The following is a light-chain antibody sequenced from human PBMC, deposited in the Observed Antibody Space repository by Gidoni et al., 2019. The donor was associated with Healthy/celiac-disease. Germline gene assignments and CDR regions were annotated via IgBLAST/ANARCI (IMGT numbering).Light chain of an antibody. Sequence: EIVFTQSPCPLSLSPGERATLSCRASQSGSSSYLAWYQQKPGQAPRLLIYGASSRATGIPDRFSGSGSGTDFTLTISRLEPEDFAVYYCQQYGSSPDTFGQGTKLEIK. J-gene: IGKJ2*01. CDR1: QSGSSSY. V-gene: IGKV3-20*01. CDR2: GAS. CDR3: QQYGSSPDT.